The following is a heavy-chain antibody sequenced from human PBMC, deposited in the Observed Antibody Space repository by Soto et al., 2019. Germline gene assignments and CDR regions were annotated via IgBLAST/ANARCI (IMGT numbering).Heavy chain of an antibody. V-gene: IGHV1-8*02. CDR2: MNPRTGDT. CDR3: GRQPGGVATPGDDY. J-gene: IGHJ4*02. Sequence: QVQLVQSGAEVKKPGASVKVSCEASGYNFDAFDIPWVRQAAGQGLEWMGWMNPRTGDTAFAKEFQDRVTMTSDTSRNTAYMEVSGLRSEDTAVYFCGRQPGGVATPGDDYWGQGTLVTVSS. D-gene: IGHD3-10*01. CDR1: GYNFDAFD.